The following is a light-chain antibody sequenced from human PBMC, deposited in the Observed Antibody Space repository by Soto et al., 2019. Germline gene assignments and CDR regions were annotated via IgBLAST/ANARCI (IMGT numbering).Light chain of an antibody. CDR3: SSYAGTNTRDA. CDR1: SSDVGGYNY. V-gene: IGLV2-8*01. J-gene: IGLJ1*01. Sequence: QSALTQPLWASGSPGQSVTISCTGTSSDVGGYNYVSWYQQHPGKAPKLMIYEVSKRPSGVPDRFSGAKSGNRGSLTVSGLQAEEEADNDYSSYAGTNTRDAFGPGTKVTV. CDR2: EVS.